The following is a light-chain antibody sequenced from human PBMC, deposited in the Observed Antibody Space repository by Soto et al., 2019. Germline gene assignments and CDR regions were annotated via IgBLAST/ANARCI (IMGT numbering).Light chain of an antibody. CDR3: QEYIGAKFT. Sequence: DIQLTQSPSSLSASIGDRVTITCRASQGINNYLAWYQQKPGKVPELLIYDASTFQSGVPSRFSGSGSGTDFTLTISSLQPEDVATYCCQEYIGAKFTFGPGTKVDIK. CDR1: QGINNY. CDR2: DAS. V-gene: IGKV1-27*01. J-gene: IGKJ3*01.